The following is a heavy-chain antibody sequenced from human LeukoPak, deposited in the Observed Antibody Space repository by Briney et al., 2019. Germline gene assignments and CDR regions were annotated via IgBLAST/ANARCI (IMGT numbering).Heavy chain of an antibody. Sequence: PGGSLRLSCAASGFTFSSYEMNWVRQGPGKGLEWVSYISGSGSTKYYAETAKGRFTISRDNGKNSLYLQMNSLRAEDTAVYYCARDYGGVMFDSWGQGTLVTVSS. CDR1: GFTFSSYE. CDR2: ISGSGSTK. CDR3: ARDYGGVMFDS. J-gene: IGHJ4*02. V-gene: IGHV3-48*03. D-gene: IGHD4-23*01.